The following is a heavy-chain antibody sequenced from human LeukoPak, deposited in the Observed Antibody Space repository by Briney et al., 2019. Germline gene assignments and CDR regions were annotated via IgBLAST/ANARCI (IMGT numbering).Heavy chain of an antibody. V-gene: IGHV3-48*03. CDR2: ISSSGSTI. J-gene: IGHJ6*04. CDR1: GFTFSSYE. Sequence: GGSLRLSCAASGFTFSSYEMNWVRQAPGKGLVWVSYISSSGSTIYYADSVKGRFTISRDNAKNSLYLQMNSLRAEDTAVYYCAELGITMIGGVWGKGTTVTVSS. D-gene: IGHD3-10*02. CDR3: AELGITMIGGV.